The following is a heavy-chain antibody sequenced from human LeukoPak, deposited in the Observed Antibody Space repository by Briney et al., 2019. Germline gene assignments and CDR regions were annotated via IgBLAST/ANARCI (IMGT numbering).Heavy chain of an antibody. CDR2: FDPENDER. J-gene: IGHJ4*02. CDR1: GHTLSELT. Sequence: ASVKVSCKVSGHTLSELTKYWVRQAPGKGLEWMGGFDPENDERMYARNFRGRVTMTEDTSTDTAYMELCSLRSEDTAVYFCATEMTSVVPDYWGQGTLVTVSS. V-gene: IGHV1-24*01. CDR3: ATEMTSVVPDY. D-gene: IGHD4-11*01.